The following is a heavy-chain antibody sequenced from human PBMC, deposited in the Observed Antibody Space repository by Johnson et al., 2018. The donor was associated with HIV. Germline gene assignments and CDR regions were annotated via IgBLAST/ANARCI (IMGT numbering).Heavy chain of an antibody. J-gene: IGHJ3*02. CDR2: INSDGSST. Sequence: EQLVESGGGVVQPGGSLRLSCGASGFTFSNYWMQWVRQAPGKGLVWVSRINSDGSSTSYADSVKGRFTISRDNAKNTLYLQMNSLKTEDTAVYYCTTWPYYYDTSEDAFDIWGQGTMVTVSS. CDR3: TTWPYYYDTSEDAFDI. CDR1: GFTFSNYW. V-gene: IGHV3-74*02. D-gene: IGHD3-22*01.